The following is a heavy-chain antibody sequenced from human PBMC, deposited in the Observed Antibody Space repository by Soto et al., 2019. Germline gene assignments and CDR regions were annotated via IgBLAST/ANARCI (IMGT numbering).Heavy chain of an antibody. Sequence: QVQLVQSGAEVKKPGSSVKVSCKASGGTFSSYAISWVRQAPGQGLEWMGGVIPIFGTANYAQKFQGRVTITADESTSTAYMERSSLRSEDTAVYYCARDARGGNSLPNYWYFDLWGRGTLVTVSS. CDR3: ARDARGGNSLPNYWYFDL. D-gene: IGHD1-26*01. V-gene: IGHV1-69*12. CDR2: VIPIFGTA. J-gene: IGHJ2*01. CDR1: GGTFSSYA.